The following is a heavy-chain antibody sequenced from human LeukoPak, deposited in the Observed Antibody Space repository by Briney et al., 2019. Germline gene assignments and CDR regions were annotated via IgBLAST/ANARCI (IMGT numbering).Heavy chain of an antibody. Sequence: TGGSLRLSCAVSGFTFGRFAMNWVRQAPGKGLEWVPIISNSGTITSYADSVKGRFTISRDNSKNTVYLQVNSLRAEDTALYYCTTESFHYWGQGSLVAVSS. J-gene: IGHJ4*02. V-gene: IGHV3-23*01. CDR2: ISNSGTIT. D-gene: IGHD3-10*01. CDR3: TTESFHY. CDR1: GFTFGRFA.